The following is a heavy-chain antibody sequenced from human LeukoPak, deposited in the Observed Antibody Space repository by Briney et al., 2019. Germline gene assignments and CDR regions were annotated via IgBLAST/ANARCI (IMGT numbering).Heavy chain of an antibody. CDR3: ARGPKNSGSSFDP. D-gene: IGHD1-7*01. J-gene: IGHJ5*02. V-gene: IGHV4-30-4*08. CDR2: IYYSGST. Sequence: SETLSLTCSVSGGSISSGNYYWAWLRQPPEKGLEGLGYIYYSGSTYYNPSLKSRLNISVDTSKHQFSLKLSSVSAADTAVYYCARGPKNSGSSFDPWGQGTLVTVSS. CDR1: GGSISSGNYY.